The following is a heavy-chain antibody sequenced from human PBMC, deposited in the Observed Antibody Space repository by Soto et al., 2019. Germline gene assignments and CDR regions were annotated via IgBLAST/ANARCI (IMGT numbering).Heavy chain of an antibody. V-gene: IGHV4-30-4*01. CDR2: IYYSGST. D-gene: IGHD3-22*01. J-gene: IGHJ4*02. CDR3: ARSRAYYYDSSGLLFDY. CDR1: GGSISSGDYY. Sequence: QVQLQESGPGLVKPSQTLSLTCTVSGGSISSGDYYWTWIRQPPGTGLEWIGYIYYSGSTYYNPSLKSRVTISVDAAKNQFSLKLSSVTAADTAVYYCARSRAYYYDSSGLLFDYWGQGTLVTVSS.